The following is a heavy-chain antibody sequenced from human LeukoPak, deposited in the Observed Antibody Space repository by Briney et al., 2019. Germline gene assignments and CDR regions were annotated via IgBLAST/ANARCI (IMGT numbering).Heavy chain of an antibody. V-gene: IGHV3-23*01. D-gene: IGHD3-10*01. Sequence: GGSLRLSCTVSGFTVSSNSMSWVRQAPGKGLEWVSAISGSGGSTYYADSVKGRFTISRDNSKNTLYLQMNSLRAEDTAVYYCAKEVYYYGSGSPDPRFDPWGQGTLVTVSS. CDR2: ISGSGGST. CDR1: GFTVSSNS. J-gene: IGHJ5*02. CDR3: AKEVYYYGSGSPDPRFDP.